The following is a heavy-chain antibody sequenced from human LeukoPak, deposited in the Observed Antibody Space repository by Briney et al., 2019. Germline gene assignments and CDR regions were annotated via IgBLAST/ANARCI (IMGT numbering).Heavy chain of an antibody. CDR2: ITSGGGYT. CDR3: ARGHYDVLTSSYKWTPDY. D-gene: IGHD3-9*01. V-gene: IGHV3-21*06. CDR1: GFTFSTYN. Sequence: GGSLRLSCAASGFTFSTYNMNWVRQAPGKGLEWVSSITSGGGYTYYADSVKGRFTTSRDNAKNSLSLRLDSLRAKDTAVYYCARGHYDVLTSSYKWTPDYWGQGTLVTVSS. J-gene: IGHJ4*02.